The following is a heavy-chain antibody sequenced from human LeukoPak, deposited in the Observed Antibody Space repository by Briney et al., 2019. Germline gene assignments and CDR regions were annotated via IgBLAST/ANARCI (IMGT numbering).Heavy chain of an antibody. V-gene: IGHV7-4-1*02. Sequence: ASVKVSCQASGSTFTSYAMNWVRQAPGQGREWMGWINTNTGNPTYAQGFTGRFVFSLDTSVSTAYLQISSLKAEDTAVYYCAREGSYGYYYYYGMDVWGQGTTVTVSS. CDR1: GSTFTSYA. J-gene: IGHJ6*02. D-gene: IGHD5-18*01. CDR2: INTNTGNP. CDR3: AREGSYGYYYYYGMDV.